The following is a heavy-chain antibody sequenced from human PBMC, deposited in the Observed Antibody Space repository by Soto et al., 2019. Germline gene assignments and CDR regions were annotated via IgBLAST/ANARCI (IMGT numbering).Heavy chain of an antibody. CDR1: GGTFSSCA. CDR3: ARGGADYYDSSGYEDFQH. V-gene: IGHV1-69*06. J-gene: IGHJ1*01. D-gene: IGHD3-22*01. Sequence: QVQLVQSGAEVKKPGSSVKVSCKASGGTFSSCAISWVRQAPGQGLEWMGGIIPIFGTANYAQKFQGRVTITADKSTSTAYMELSSLRSEDTAVYYCARGGADYYDSSGYEDFQHWGQGTLVTVSS. CDR2: IIPIFGTA.